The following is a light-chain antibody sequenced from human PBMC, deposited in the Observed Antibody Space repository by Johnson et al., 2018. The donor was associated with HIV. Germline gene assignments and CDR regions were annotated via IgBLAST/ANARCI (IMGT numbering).Light chain of an antibody. J-gene: IGLJ1*01. V-gene: IGLV1-51*02. CDR2: EDN. Sequence: HSVLTQPPSVSAAPGQKVTISCSGSSSNIGNNYVSWYQQLPGTAPKLLIYEDNKRPPGIPDSFSGSKSGTSATLGITGLTTGDEAEYYCGTWDNSLNTGAVFGPGTKVTVL. CDR3: GTWDNSLNTGAV. CDR1: SSNIGNNY.